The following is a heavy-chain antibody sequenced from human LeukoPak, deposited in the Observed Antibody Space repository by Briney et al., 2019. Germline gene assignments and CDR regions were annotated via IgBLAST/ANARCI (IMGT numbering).Heavy chain of an antibody. D-gene: IGHD3-16*01. CDR2: VSYDGADK. Sequence: GGSLRLSCASAGFIFSDTWMAWVRQAPGKGLEWVAVVSYDGADKYYADSVKGRFTISRDNSMNTLYLQMDSLRTEDTAVYYCAKASKGWKLYYFDYWGQGTLVTVSS. V-gene: IGHV3-30*18. CDR3: AKASKGWKLYYFDY. J-gene: IGHJ4*02. CDR1: GFIFSDTW.